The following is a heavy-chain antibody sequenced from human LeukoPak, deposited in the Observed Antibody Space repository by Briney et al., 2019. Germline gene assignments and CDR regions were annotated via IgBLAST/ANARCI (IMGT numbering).Heavy chain of an antibody. CDR2: IYSGGAT. V-gene: IGHV3-53*01. CDR3: ARERDSSGYILAY. Sequence: PGGSLRLSCAASGFTVSSKYMSWVRRAPGKGLEWVSVIYSGGATYYADSVKGRFTVFRDNSKNTVYLQMNSLRAEDTAIYYCARERDSSGYILAYWGQGTLVTVSS. CDR1: GFTVSSKY. D-gene: IGHD3-22*01. J-gene: IGHJ4*02.